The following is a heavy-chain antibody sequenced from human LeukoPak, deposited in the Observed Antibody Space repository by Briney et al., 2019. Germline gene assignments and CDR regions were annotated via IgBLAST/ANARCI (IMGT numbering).Heavy chain of an antibody. CDR1: GFTFSSYW. CDR2: IKQDGSEK. V-gene: IGHV3-7*01. J-gene: IGHJ4*02. Sequence: GGSLRLSCAASGFTFSSYWMSWVRQAPGKGLEWVANIKQDGSEKYYVDSVKGRFTISRDNAKNSLYLQMNSLRAEDTAVYYCARSDLLWSGEHAPYFDYWGQGTLVTVSS. D-gene: IGHD3-10*01. CDR3: ARSDLLWSGEHAPYFDY.